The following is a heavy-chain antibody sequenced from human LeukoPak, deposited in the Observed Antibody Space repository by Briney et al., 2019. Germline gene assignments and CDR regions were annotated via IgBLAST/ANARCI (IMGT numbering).Heavy chain of an antibody. CDR1: GGSFSGYY. Sequence: SETLSLTCAVYGGSFSGYYWSWIRQPPGKGLEWIGEINHSGSTNYNPSLKSRVTISVDTSENQFSLKLSSVTAADTAVYYCARGVLDIVVVPAAERRAYYFDYWGQGTLVTVSS. V-gene: IGHV4-34*01. J-gene: IGHJ4*02. D-gene: IGHD2-2*01. CDR2: INHSGST. CDR3: ARGVLDIVVVPAAERRAYYFDY.